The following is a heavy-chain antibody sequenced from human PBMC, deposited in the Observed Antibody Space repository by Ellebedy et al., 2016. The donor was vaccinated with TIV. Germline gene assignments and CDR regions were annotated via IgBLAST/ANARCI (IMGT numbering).Heavy chain of an antibody. CDR2: IYHSGST. CDR3: VRNVDV. Sequence: SETLSLTXTVSGYSISSGYYWGWIRQPPGKGLEWIGSIYHSGSTYYNPSLKSRVTISVDTSKNQFSLKLSSVTAADTAVYYCVRNVDVWGKGTTVTVSS. J-gene: IGHJ6*04. CDR1: GYSISSGYY. V-gene: IGHV4-38-2*02.